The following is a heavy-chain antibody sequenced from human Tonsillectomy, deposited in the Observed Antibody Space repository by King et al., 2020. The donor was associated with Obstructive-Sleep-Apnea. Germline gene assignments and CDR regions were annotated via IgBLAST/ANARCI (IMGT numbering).Heavy chain of an antibody. CDR2: INHSGNT. Sequence: VQLQQWGAGLLKPSETLSLTCAVYGGSFSDYYWSWIRQPPGKGLEWIGEINHSGNTNYNPALKSRVTISADTSNNQFSLKLSSVTAADTPVYYCARGSGAAAVNWLDPWGQGTLVTVSS. CDR3: ARGSGAAAVNWLDP. J-gene: IGHJ5*02. V-gene: IGHV4-34*01. CDR1: GGSFSDYY. D-gene: IGHD6-13*01.